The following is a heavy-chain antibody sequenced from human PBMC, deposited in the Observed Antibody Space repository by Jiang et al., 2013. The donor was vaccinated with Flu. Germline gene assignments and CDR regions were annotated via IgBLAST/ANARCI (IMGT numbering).Heavy chain of an antibody. Sequence: CKASGYTFTSYAMNWVRQAPGQGLEWMGWINTNTGNPTYAQGFTGRFVFSLDTSVSTAYLQISSLKAEDTAVYYCARDTGTYQLLWGGNWFDPWGQGTLVTVSS. J-gene: IGHJ5*02. CDR2: INTNTGNP. CDR1: GYTFTSYA. V-gene: IGHV7-4-1*02. CDR3: ARDTGTYQLLWGGNWFDP. D-gene: IGHD2-2*01.